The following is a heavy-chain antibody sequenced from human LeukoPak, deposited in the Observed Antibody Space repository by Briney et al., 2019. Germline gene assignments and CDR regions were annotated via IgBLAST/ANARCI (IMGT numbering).Heavy chain of an antibody. CDR2: INPSGGST. D-gene: IGHD3-22*01. V-gene: IGHV1-46*01. J-gene: IGHJ6*02. Sequence: ASVKVSCKASGYTFTSYYIHWVRQAPGQGLEWMGIINPSGGSTSYAQKFQGRVTMTRDTSTSTVYMELSSLRSEDTAVYYCARAGRYYDSSGYPFYYYYYGMDVWGQGTTVTVSS. CDR1: GYTFTSYY. CDR3: ARAGRYYDSSGYPFYYYYYGMDV.